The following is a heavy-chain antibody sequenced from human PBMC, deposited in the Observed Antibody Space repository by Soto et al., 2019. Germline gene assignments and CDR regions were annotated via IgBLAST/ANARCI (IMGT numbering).Heavy chain of an antibody. D-gene: IGHD6-6*01. Sequence: SVKVSCKASGGTFSSYAISWVRQAPGQGLEWMGGIIPIFGTANYAQKFQGRVTITADESTSTAYMELSSLRSEDTAVYYCARLSYSSSHQDYYYGMDVWAQGTTVTVSS. V-gene: IGHV1-69*13. CDR3: ARLSYSSSHQDYYYGMDV. CDR2: IIPIFGTA. CDR1: GGTFSSYA. J-gene: IGHJ6*02.